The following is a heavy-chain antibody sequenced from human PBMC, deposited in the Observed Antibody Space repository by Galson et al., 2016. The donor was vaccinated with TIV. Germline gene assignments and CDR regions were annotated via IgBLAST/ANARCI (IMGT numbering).Heavy chain of an antibody. J-gene: IGHJ4*02. CDR2: MNPNSGNT. D-gene: IGHD4-17*01. Sequence: SVKVSCKASGYTFTSYDINWVRQATGQGLEWMGWMNPNSGNTGYAQKFRGRVTMTRNTTVRTAYMEMSSLRSEDTAVYYCARSGDYGDYWGQGTLVTVSS. CDR1: GYTFTSYD. V-gene: IGHV1-8*02. CDR3: ARSGDYGDY.